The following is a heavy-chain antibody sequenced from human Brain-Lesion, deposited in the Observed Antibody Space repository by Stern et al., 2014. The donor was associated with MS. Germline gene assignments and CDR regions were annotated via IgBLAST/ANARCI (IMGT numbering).Heavy chain of an antibody. J-gene: IGHJ4*02. Sequence: VQLVESGAEVEQPGASVKVSCKVSGYTLTELSMHWVRQAPRKGLEWMGGFDPEDCETIYAQKFQGRVTMTEDTSTDTAYMELSSLRSEDTAVYYCATLSPGAGGNYYRHFDYWGQGTLVTVSS. CDR3: ATLSPGAGGNYYRHFDY. CDR2: FDPEDCET. CDR1: GYTLTELS. V-gene: IGHV1-24*01. D-gene: IGHD1-26*01.